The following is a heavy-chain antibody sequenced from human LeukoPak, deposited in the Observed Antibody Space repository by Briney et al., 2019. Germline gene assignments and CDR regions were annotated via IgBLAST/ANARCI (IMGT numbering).Heavy chain of an antibody. V-gene: IGHV3-23*01. CDR3: AKERPVAGRPLFDY. J-gene: IGHJ4*02. D-gene: IGHD6-19*01. Sequence: GGSLRLSCAASGFTFSDDAMSWVRQAPGKGLEWVSSISGSGGPIYYADSVKGRFTISRDNSKNTLFLQMSSLRAEDTAVYYCAKERPVAGRPLFDYWGQGTLVTVSS. CDR2: ISGSGGPI. CDR1: GFTFSDDA.